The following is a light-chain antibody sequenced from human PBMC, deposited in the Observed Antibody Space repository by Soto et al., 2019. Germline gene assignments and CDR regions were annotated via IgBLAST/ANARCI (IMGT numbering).Light chain of an antibody. J-gene: IGKJ5*01. CDR2: GAS. V-gene: IGKV3-20*01. CDR3: QQYNKWPWIT. CDR1: QSVSSSY. Sequence: IMLKQSPGTLSLTPGERATLSCRASQSVSSSYLAWYQQKPGQAPRLLISGASSRATGIPDRFSGSGSGTEFTLTISSLQSEDFAVYYCQQYNKWPWITFGQGTRLEIK.